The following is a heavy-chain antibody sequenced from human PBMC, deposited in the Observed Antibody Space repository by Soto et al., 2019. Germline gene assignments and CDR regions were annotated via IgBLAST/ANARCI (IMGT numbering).Heavy chain of an antibody. CDR3: ANGVLHLSSASYVPEAAYDAFGL. CDR1: GFTFSNYC. D-gene: IGHD2-2*01. V-gene: IGHV3-30*18. CDR2: IAYDGSSQ. J-gene: IGHJ3*01. Sequence: LILSCAASGFTFSNYCMHWVPQAPGKGLEWVAAIAYDGSSQYYVDSVKGRFTISRVNSKHTLFLQMSSLRAEDTAVYYCANGVLHLSSASYVPEAAYDAFGLWGQGT.